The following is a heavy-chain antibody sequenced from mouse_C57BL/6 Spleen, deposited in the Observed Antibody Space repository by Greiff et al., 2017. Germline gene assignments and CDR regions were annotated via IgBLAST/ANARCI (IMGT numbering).Heavy chain of an antibody. Sequence: QVHVKQSGAELVKPGASVKISCKASGYAFSSYWMNWVKQRPGKGLEWIGQIYPGDGDTNYNGKFKGKATLTADKSSSTAYMQLSSLTSEDSAVYFCARRGDGYYLDYWGQGTTLTVSS. CDR1: GYAFSSYW. D-gene: IGHD2-3*01. CDR3: ARRGDGYYLDY. V-gene: IGHV1-80*01. J-gene: IGHJ2*01. CDR2: IYPGDGDT.